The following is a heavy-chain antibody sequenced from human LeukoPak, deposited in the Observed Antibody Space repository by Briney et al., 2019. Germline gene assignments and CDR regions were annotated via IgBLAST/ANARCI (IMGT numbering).Heavy chain of an antibody. CDR2: INHSGST. CDR1: GFTFSSYE. J-gene: IGHJ5*02. V-gene: IGHV4-34*08. CDR3: ATRYYYDSSGSPKNNWFDP. Sequence: GSLRLSCAASGFTFSSYEMNWVRQPPGKGLEWIGEINHSGSTNYNPSLKSRVTISVDTSKNQFSPKLSSVTAADTAVYYCATRYYYDSSGSPKNNWFDPWGQGTLVTVSS. D-gene: IGHD3-22*01.